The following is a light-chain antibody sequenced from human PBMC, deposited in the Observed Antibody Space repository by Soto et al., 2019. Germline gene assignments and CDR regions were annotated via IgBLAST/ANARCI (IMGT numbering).Light chain of an antibody. CDR2: GSS. V-gene: IGKV3-20*01. Sequence: EIVLAQSPETLSLALRERATLSCRASQSVTINYLAWYQQKPGQAPRLLVYGSSTRATGIPDRFSGSGSGTDFTLTINRLEPEDFAVYYCQQYGSSPHTFGPGTTVDIK. CDR1: QSVTINY. CDR3: QQYGSSPHT. J-gene: IGKJ3*01.